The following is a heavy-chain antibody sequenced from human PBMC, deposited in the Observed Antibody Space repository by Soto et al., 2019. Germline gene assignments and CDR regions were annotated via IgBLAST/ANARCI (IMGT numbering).Heavy chain of an antibody. V-gene: IGHV3-23*01. J-gene: IGHJ4*02. D-gene: IGHD2-15*01. CDR3: AKRRGAGGHFDY. CDR1: GFTFSSYA. CDR2: VSIGGST. Sequence: GGSLRLSCAASGFTFSSYAVGWVCQGPGKGLEWVAVVSIGGSTHYADSVRGRFTISRDNSKNTLSLQMNSLTAEDTAVYFCAKRRGAGGHFDYWGQGALVT.